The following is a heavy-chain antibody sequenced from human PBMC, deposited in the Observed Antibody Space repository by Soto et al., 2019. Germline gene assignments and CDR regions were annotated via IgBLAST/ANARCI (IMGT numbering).Heavy chain of an antibody. J-gene: IGHJ4*02. V-gene: IGHV1-2*02. CDR1: GYRFTDYY. CDR2: INPETDNT. Sequence: ASVKVSCKTSGYRFTDYYIHWVRQAPGKGLEWMGGINPETDNTNYIEKFQGRVTLTRDTSISTVYMDLSRLTSDDTAIYYCAILPKSSNPRLDFDSWGQGTLVTVSS. CDR3: AILPKSSNPRLDFDS. D-gene: IGHD6-13*01.